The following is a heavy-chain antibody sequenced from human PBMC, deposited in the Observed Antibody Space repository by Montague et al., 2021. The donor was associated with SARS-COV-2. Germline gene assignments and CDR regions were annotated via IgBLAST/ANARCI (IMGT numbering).Heavy chain of an antibody. CDR3: ARQLPSYCSTNKCYPYYFDV. D-gene: IGHD2-2*01. J-gene: IGHJ4*02. V-gene: IGHV4-39*01. CDR1: GGSISSPYYY. CDR2: ISYAGIS. Sequence: SETLSLTCTVSGGSISSPYYYWGCLRQSPGQELDWIGSISYAGISYSTPSLRSRVSFSMSTSKNNFSLSPNSVTAADTAVYFCARQLPSYCSTNKCYPYYFDVWGQGALVTVSS.